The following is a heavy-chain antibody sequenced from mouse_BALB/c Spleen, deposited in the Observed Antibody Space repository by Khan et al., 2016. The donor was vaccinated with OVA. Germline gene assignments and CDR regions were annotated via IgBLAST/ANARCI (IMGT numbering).Heavy chain of an antibody. Sequence: EVQLQESGPGLVKPSQSLSLTCTVTGYSITNNYAWNWIRQFPGNKLEWMGYISYSGSTNYNPSLKSRISITRDTSKNQFFLQLNSVTTEDTAADYCARGNYYGYYFDYWSQGTTLTVSS. D-gene: IGHD1-1*01. V-gene: IGHV3-2*02. J-gene: IGHJ2*01. CDR1: GYSITNNYA. CDR3: ARGNYYGYYFDY. CDR2: ISYSGST.